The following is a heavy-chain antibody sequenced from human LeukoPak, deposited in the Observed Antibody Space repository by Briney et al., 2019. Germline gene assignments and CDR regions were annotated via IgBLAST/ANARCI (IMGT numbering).Heavy chain of an antibody. V-gene: IGHV3-23*01. D-gene: IGHD6-13*01. J-gene: IGHJ1*01. CDR1: GFTFSSYA. CDR3: AKGEAAADSRFQH. CDR2: ISGSGGST. Sequence: PGGSLRLSCAASGFTFSSYAMSWVRQAPGKGLEWVPVISGSGGSTYYADSVKGRFTISRDNSKNTLYLQMNSLRAEDTAVYYCAKGEAAADSRFQHWGQGTLVTVSS.